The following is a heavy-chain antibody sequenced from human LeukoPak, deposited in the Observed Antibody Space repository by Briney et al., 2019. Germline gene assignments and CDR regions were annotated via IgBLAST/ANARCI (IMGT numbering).Heavy chain of an antibody. CDR2: TNHRGNT. Sequence: SETLSLTCAVYGGSLSGYYWTWIRQPPGKGLEWIGKTNHRGNTNYNPSLMSRVTISADTSKNQVSLKLNSVTAADTAVYYCARASRGYSYGYPGYWGQGTLVTVSS. CDR1: GGSLSGYY. J-gene: IGHJ4*02. D-gene: IGHD5-18*01. CDR3: ARASRGYSYGYPGY. V-gene: IGHV4-34*01.